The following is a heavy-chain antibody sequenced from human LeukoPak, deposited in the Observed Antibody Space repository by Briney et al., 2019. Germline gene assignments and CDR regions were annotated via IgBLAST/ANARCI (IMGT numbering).Heavy chain of an antibody. CDR2: VYYTGTT. V-gene: IGHV4-30-4*01. Sequence: PSETLSLTCTVSGDSISGADYYWSWIRQPPGKGLEWIGYVYYTGTTFYNPSLKSRLAISVDTSKNQFSLKLNSVTAADTAVYYCASGIAVAGTEGDFDYWGQGTLVTVSS. J-gene: IGHJ4*02. D-gene: IGHD6-19*01. CDR1: GDSISGADYY. CDR3: ASGIAVAGTEGDFDY.